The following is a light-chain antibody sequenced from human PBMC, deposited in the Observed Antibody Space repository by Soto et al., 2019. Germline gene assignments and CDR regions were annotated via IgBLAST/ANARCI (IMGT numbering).Light chain of an antibody. V-gene: IGKV3-11*01. CDR1: QSVSSY. Sequence: EIVLTQSPATLSLSPGERATLSCRASQSVSSYLAWYQQKPGQAPRLLIYDASNRATGIPARFSGSGSGTDFTLTISSLQSEDFAVYFCQQYNIWPLWTFGQGTKVE. CDR2: DAS. CDR3: QQYNIWPLWT. J-gene: IGKJ1*01.